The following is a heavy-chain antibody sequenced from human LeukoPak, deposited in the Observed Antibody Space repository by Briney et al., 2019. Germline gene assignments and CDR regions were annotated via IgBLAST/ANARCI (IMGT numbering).Heavy chain of an antibody. Sequence: GGSLRLSCAASGFTFTSYAMSWVRQAPGKGLEWVSSVSGTGITTYYADSMKGRFTVSRDNSKDTVYLQMNSLRGEDTAVYYCAKELMGFDYWGQGSLVTVSS. CDR1: GFTFTSYA. CDR2: VSGTGITT. CDR3: AKELMGFDY. J-gene: IGHJ4*02. D-gene: IGHD2-8*01. V-gene: IGHV3-23*01.